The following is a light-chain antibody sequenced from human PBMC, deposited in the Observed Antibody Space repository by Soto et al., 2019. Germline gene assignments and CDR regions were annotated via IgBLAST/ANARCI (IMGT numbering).Light chain of an antibody. CDR2: GAS. CDR3: QQYNNWPPWT. CDR1: QSVSSN. J-gene: IGKJ1*01. V-gene: IGKV3-15*01. Sequence: EIVRTQSPATLSVSPRERATLSCRASQSVSSNLAWYQQKPGQAPRLLIYGASTRATGIPARFSGSGSGTEFTLTISSLQYEDFAVYYCQQYNNWPPWTCGQGTKVEIK.